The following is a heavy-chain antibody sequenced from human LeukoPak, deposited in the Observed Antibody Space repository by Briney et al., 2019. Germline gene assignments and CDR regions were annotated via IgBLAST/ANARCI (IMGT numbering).Heavy chain of an antibody. CDR3: ASIGYYSRRYYYMDV. CDR1: GGSISSSTYY. CDR2: INHSGST. V-gene: IGHV4-39*07. J-gene: IGHJ6*03. Sequence: PSETLSLTCTVSGGSISSSTYYWGWIRQPPGKGLEWIGEINHSGSTNYNPSLKSRVTISVDTSKNQFSLKLSSVTAADTAVYYCASIGYYSRRYYYMDVWGKGTTVTVSS. D-gene: IGHD2-2*03.